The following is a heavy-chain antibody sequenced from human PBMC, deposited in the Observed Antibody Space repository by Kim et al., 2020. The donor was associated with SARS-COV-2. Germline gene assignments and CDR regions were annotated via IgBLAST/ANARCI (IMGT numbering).Heavy chain of an antibody. CDR3: ATGGHAVSGRYTFSYFGMGV. V-gene: IGHV4-59*13. J-gene: IGHJ6*02. CDR1: GDSISNYY. Sequence: SETLSLSCTVSGDSISNYYWTWVRQPPGKGLEWIGYIYNNDGNDYNPSLESRATISVDTSKNQFSLTLKSVTTADTAVYYCATGGHAVSGRYTFSYFGMGVCGQGTTVIVSS. CDR2: IYNNDGN. D-gene: IGHD3-16*01.